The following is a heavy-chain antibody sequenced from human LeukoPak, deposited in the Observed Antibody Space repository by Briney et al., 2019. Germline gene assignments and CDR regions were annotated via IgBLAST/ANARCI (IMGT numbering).Heavy chain of an antibody. V-gene: IGHV4-59*01. CDR3: ARGEVAGLKQYYFDY. J-gene: IGHJ4*02. CDR1: GGSISSYY. D-gene: IGHD6-19*01. CDR2: IYYSGST. Sequence: KPSETLSLTCTVSGGSISSYYWSWIRQPPGKGLEWIGYIYYSGSTNYNPSLKSRVTISVDTSKNQFSLKLSSVTAADTAVYYCARGEVAGLKQYYFDYWGQGTLVTVSS.